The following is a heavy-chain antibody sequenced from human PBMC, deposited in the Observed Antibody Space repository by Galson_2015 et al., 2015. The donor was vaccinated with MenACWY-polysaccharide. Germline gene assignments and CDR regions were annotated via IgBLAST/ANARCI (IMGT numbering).Heavy chain of an antibody. CDR1: GASISTYY. J-gene: IGHJ6*01. CDR2: VYASGST. D-gene: IGHD6-19*01. V-gene: IGHV4-4*07. CDR3: ARVRGGQWPRYSM. Sequence: SETLSLTCTVSGASISTYYWTLIRQPAGKGLEWIGRVYASGSTNSNPSLKSRLTMSVDTSKNQFSLRLSSVTAADTAVYYCARVRGGQWPRYSM.